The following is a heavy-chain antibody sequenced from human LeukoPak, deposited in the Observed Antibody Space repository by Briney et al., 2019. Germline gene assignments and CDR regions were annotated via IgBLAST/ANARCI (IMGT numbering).Heavy chain of an antibody. CDR1: GGSISSYY. V-gene: IGHV4-59*01. D-gene: IGHD5-18*01. CDR3: ARGKWIQSPFDY. Sequence: SETLSLTCTVSGGSISSYYWSWIRQPPGKGLEWIGYFYYSGSANYNPSLKSRVTISVDTSKNHFSLKLSSVTAADTAVYYCARGKWIQSPFDYWGQGTLVNVSS. J-gene: IGHJ4*02. CDR2: FYYSGSA.